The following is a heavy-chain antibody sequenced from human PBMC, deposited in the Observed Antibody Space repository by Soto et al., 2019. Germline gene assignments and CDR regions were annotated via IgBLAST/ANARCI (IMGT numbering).Heavy chain of an antibody. CDR3: AKDRTYNWNYYYYGMDV. CDR2: ISYDGSNK. J-gene: IGHJ6*02. D-gene: IGHD1-20*01. CDR1: GFTFSSYG. V-gene: IGHV3-30*18. Sequence: GGSLRLSCAASGFTFSSYGMHWVRQAPGKGLEWVAVISYDGSNKYYADSVKGRFTISRDNSKNTLYLQMNSLRAEDTAVYYCAKDRTYNWNYYYYGMDVWGQGTTVTVSS.